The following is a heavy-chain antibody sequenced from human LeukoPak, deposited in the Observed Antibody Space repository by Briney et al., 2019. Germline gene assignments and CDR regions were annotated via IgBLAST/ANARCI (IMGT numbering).Heavy chain of an antibody. D-gene: IGHD3-10*01. CDR1: GGSISSYY. J-gene: IGHJ5*02. V-gene: IGHV4-59*01. Sequence: SETLSLTCTVSGGSISSYYWSWLRQPPGKGLEWIGYIYYSGSTNYNPSLKSRVTISVDTSKNQFSLKLSSVTAADTAVYYCARGSRTMVRVNWFDPWRQGTLVTVSS. CDR3: ARGSRTMVRVNWFDP. CDR2: IYYSGST.